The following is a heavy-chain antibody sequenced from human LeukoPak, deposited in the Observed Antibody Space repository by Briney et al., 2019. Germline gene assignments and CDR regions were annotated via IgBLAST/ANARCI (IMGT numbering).Heavy chain of an antibody. CDR2: ISSSSSYI. J-gene: IGHJ6*04. CDR3: AKNLWFGELYNGMDV. Sequence: GGSLGLSCAASGFTFSSYSMNWVRQAPGKGLEWVSSISSSSSYIYYADSVQGRFTISRDNAKNSLYLQMNSLRAEDTAVHYCAKNLWFGELYNGMDVWGKGTRSPSPQ. D-gene: IGHD3-10*01. V-gene: IGHV3-21*01. CDR1: GFTFSSYS.